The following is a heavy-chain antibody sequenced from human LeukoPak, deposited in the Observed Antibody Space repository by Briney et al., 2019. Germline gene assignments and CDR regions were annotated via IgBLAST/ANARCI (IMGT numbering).Heavy chain of an antibody. CDR3: ARDGGNNSWYGMDV. V-gene: IGHV3-48*03. CDR2: ISSSGTTI. Sequence: PGGTLSLSCTASGFTFSSYEMNWVRQAPGKGLEWVSYISSSGTTIYYADPVKGRFTISRDNAKNSLYLQMNSLRAEDTADYYCARDGGNNSWYGMDVWGQGTTVTVSS. D-gene: IGHD4-23*01. CDR1: GFTFSSYE. J-gene: IGHJ6*02.